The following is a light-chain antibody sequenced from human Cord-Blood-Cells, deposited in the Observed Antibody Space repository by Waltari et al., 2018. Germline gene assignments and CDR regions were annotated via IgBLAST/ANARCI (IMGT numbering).Light chain of an antibody. Sequence: EIVLTQSPGTLSLSPGERATLSCRVSQSVSSSYLAWYQQKPGQAPRLLIYGASSRATGIPDRFSGSVSGTDFTLTIRRLESEDFAVYYCQQYGSSPLRTFGQGTKVEIK. CDR1: QSVSSSY. CDR3: QQYGSSPLRT. J-gene: IGKJ1*01. V-gene: IGKV3-20*01. CDR2: GAS.